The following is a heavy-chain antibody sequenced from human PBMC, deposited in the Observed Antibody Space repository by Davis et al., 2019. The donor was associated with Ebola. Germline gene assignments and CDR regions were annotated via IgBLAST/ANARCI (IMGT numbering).Heavy chain of an antibody. J-gene: IGHJ4*02. Sequence: ESPKIPCAASGFTFSSYAMSWVRQAPGKGLEWVSAISGSGGSTYYADSVKGRFTISRDNSKNTLYLQMNSLRAEDTAVYYCAKGGGYCTGGVCYTLDYWGQGTLVTVSS. CDR1: GFTFSSYA. CDR2: ISGSGGST. D-gene: IGHD2-8*02. V-gene: IGHV3-23*01. CDR3: AKGGGYCTGGVCYTLDY.